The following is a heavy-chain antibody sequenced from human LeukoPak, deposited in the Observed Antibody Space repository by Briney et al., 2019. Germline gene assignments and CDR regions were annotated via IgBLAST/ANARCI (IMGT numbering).Heavy chain of an antibody. CDR3: VGDPPQSGFAFAV. J-gene: IGHJ3*01. Sequence: GGSLRLSCAVSGFTFSSYWMHWVRQAPGEGLVWVSRMNSDGSSTTYADSVKGRFTISRDNSKNTLYLQMNSLRGEDTAVYYCVGDPPQSGFAFAVWGQGTMVAVSS. D-gene: IGHD1-26*01. CDR1: GFTFSSYW. CDR2: MNSDGSST. V-gene: IGHV3-74*03.